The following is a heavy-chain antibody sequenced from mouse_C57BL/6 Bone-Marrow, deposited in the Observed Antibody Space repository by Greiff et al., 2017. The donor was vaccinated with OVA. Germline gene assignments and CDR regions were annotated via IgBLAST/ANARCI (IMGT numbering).Heavy chain of an antibody. CDR1: GFTFTDYY. Sequence: DVKLVESGGGLVQPGGSLSLSCAASGFTFTDYYMSWVRQPPGKALEWLGFIRNKANGYTTEYSASVKGRFTISRDNSQSILYLQMNALRAEDSATYYCARYEVGVADYWGQGTTLTVSS. D-gene: IGHD1-1*01. CDR2: IRNKANGYTT. CDR3: ARYEVGVADY. V-gene: IGHV7-3*01. J-gene: IGHJ2*01.